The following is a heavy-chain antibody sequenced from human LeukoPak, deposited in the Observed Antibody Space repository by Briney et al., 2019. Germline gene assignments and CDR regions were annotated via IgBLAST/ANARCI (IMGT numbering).Heavy chain of an antibody. V-gene: IGHV1-69*05. J-gene: IGHJ4*02. Sequence: GSSVKVSCKASGGTFSSYAISWVRQAPGQGLKWMGGIIPIFGTANYAQKFQGRVTITTDESTSTAYMELSSLRSEDTAVYYCARDGIAARRRYFDYWGQGTLVTVSS. CDR1: GGTFSSYA. CDR3: ARDGIAARRRYFDY. CDR2: IIPIFGTA. D-gene: IGHD6-6*01.